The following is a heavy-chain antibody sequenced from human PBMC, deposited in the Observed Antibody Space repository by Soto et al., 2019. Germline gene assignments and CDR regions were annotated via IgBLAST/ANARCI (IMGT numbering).Heavy chain of an antibody. Sequence: GRSLRLSCAASGFTFSNYWMHWVRQTPGKGLVWVSRINGDGSDTSYADSVKGRFTISRDNAKNTLFLQMNSLRAEDTAVYYCAKSAIRTYGWFDPWGQGTLVTVSS. D-gene: IGHD4-17*01. J-gene: IGHJ5*02. V-gene: IGHV3-74*01. CDR3: AKSAIRTYGWFDP. CDR1: GFTFSNYW. CDR2: INGDGSDT.